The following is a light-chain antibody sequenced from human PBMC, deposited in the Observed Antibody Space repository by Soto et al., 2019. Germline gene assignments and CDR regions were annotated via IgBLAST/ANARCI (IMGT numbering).Light chain of an antibody. J-gene: IGKJ3*01. V-gene: IGKV1-9*01. Sequence: DIQLTQSPSFLSASVGDRVTITCRASQDISSYLAWYQQKPGKAPKLLIFGASTLQSGVPYRFSGSGSGTEFTLTISSLQPEDFATYYCQRLESYSIFTFGPGTKVDI. CDR3: QRLESYSIFT. CDR1: QDISSY. CDR2: GAS.